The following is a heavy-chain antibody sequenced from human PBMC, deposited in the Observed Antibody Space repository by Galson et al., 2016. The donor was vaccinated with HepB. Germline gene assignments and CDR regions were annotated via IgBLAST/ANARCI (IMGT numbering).Heavy chain of an antibody. Sequence: SLRLSCAASGITLRNFIIHWVRQPPGKGLEWVAAISHDDISKYYTDSEKGRFTISRDNSGNTVDLQMNSLRAEDTAVYYCAGAAHSSGYCDVFDIWGQGTKVTVSS. J-gene: IGHJ3*02. CDR1: GITLRNFI. CDR3: AGAAHSSGYCDVFDI. V-gene: IGHV3-30-3*01. CDR2: ISHDDISK. D-gene: IGHD3-22*01.